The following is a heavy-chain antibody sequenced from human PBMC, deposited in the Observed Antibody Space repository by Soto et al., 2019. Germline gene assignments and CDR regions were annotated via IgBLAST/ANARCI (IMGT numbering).Heavy chain of an antibody. CDR3: ARDGPGGYSSSSPDAFDI. J-gene: IGHJ3*02. CDR2: INAGNGNT. CDR1: GYTFTSYA. D-gene: IGHD6-13*01. Sequence: GASVKVSCKASGYTFTSYAMHWVRQAPGQRLEWMGWINAGNGNTKYSQKFQGRVTITRDTSASTAYMELSSLRSEDTAVYYCARDGPGGYSSSSPDAFDIWGQGTMVTVSS. V-gene: IGHV1-3*01.